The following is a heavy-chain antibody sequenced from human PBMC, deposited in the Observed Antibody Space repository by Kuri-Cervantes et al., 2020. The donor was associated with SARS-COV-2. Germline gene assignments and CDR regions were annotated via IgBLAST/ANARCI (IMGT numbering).Heavy chain of an antibody. J-gene: IGHJ3*02. CDR1: GGSISSSSYY. CDR3: AGRLRFSHSDAFDI. CDR2: IYTSGST. Sequence: ESLKISCTVSGGSISSSSYYWGWIRQPPGKGLEWIGSIYTSGSTNYNPSLKSRVTISVDTSKNQFSLKLSSVTAADTAVYYCAGRLRFSHSDAFDIWGQGTMVTVSS. D-gene: IGHD3-3*01. V-gene: IGHV4-39*07.